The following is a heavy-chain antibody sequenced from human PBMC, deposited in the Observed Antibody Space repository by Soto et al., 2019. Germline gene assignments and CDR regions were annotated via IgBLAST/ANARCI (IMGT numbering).Heavy chain of an antibody. CDR1: GGSFRTYA. CDR2: IIPMLAAP. V-gene: IGHV1-69*06. Sequence: QGQLVQSGAEVKKPGSSVKVSCKASGGSFRTYAINWVRQAPGQGLEWMGGIIPMLAAPTYAQKFQGRPTITAEKCPTTVYMESRSLSSADTAVYSCARVGPPSTSVIWFLDRWGRGTLGTVSS. J-gene: IGHJ2*01. CDR3: ARVGPPSTSVIWFLDR. D-gene: IGHD2-21*01.